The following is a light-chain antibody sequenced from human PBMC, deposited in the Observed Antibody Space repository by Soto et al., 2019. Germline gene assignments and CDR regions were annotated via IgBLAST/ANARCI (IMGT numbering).Light chain of an antibody. Sequence: QSVLTQSPSASGPPGQRVTISCSGSTSNIGSNPVNWYQQIPGTAPKRLIYSDNQRPSGVPDRFSGSKSGTSASLAISGLQSEDEADYYCAAWDDNLNGQNYVFGTGTKLTVL. CDR1: TSNIGSNP. J-gene: IGLJ1*01. V-gene: IGLV1-44*01. CDR3: AAWDDNLNGQNYV. CDR2: SDN.